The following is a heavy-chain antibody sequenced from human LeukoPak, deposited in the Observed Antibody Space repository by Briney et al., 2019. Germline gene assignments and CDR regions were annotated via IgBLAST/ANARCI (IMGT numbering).Heavy chain of an antibody. Sequence: ASVKVSCKASGYTFTSYYMHWVRQAPGQGLEWMGIINPSGGSTSYAQKFQGRVTMTRDTSTSTVYMELSSLRSEDTAVYYCARLDYGVGIDSSSWYWGGVDYWGQGTLVTVSS. CDR2: INPSGGST. CDR3: ARLDYGVGIDSSSWYWGGVDY. CDR1: GYTFTSYY. D-gene: IGHD6-13*01. V-gene: IGHV1-46*01. J-gene: IGHJ4*02.